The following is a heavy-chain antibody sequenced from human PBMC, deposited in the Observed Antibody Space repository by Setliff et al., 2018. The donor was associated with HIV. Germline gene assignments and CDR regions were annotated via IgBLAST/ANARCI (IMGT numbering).Heavy chain of an antibody. CDR1: GGSISSHY. D-gene: IGHD1-26*01. CDR2: VYYSGST. Sequence: SETLSLTCSVSGGSISSHYWSWIRQPPGKGLEWIGYVYYSGSTYYNPTLKSRVTISLDTNKNQFSLKLSSVTAADTAVYYCAREDLGSFGTYYYYYYMDVWGKGTTVTVSS. CDR3: AREDLGSFGTYYYYYYMDV. V-gene: IGHV4-59*11. J-gene: IGHJ6*03.